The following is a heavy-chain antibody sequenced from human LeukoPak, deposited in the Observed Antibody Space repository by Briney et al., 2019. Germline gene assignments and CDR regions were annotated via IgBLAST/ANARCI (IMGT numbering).Heavy chain of an antibody. CDR1: GASISSNNYY. V-gene: IGHV4-39*01. D-gene: IGHD3-10*01. CDR2: IYYSGSP. CDR3: ARHVGFITMVRGVINNNWFDP. J-gene: IGHJ5*02. Sequence: SETLSLTCTVSGASISSNNYYWGWVRQPPGKGLEWIGSIYYSGSPYYNPSLKSRVTISVDTSKKQFSLKLSSVTAADTAVYYCARHVGFITMVRGVINNNWFDPWGQGTLVTVSS.